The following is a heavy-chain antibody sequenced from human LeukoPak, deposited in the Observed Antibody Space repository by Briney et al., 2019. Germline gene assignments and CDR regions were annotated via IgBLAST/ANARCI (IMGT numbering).Heavy chain of an antibody. CDR3: ARLGIAVAVPDY. CDR2: IYFTGNT. D-gene: IGHD6-19*01. CDR1: GGSISSSNYY. Sequence: SETLSLTCTVSGGSISSSNYYWDWIRQPPGKGLEWIGTIYFTGNTYYNPSLKSRVTISVDTSKNQFSLKLSSVTAADTAVYYCARLGIAVAVPDYWGQGTLVTVSS. J-gene: IGHJ4*02. V-gene: IGHV4-39*07.